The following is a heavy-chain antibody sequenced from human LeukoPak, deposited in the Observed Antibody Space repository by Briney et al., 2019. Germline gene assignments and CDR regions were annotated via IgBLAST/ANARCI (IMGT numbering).Heavy chain of an antibody. V-gene: IGHV4-59*08. CDR1: GGSIISYY. Sequence: PSETLSLTCTVSGGSIISYYWSWIRQPPGKGLEWIGYIYYSGSTSYNPSLKSRVTISVDTSKNQFSLKLSSVTAADTAVYYCARPNWAQSIDYWGQGTLVTVSS. CDR2: IYYSGST. J-gene: IGHJ4*02. D-gene: IGHD1-1*01. CDR3: ARPNWAQSIDY.